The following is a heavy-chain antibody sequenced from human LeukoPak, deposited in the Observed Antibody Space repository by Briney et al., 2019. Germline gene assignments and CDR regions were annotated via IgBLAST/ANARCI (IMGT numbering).Heavy chain of an antibody. CDR1: GFTFSSYA. Sequence: GGSLRLSCAASGFTFSSYAMSGVRQAPGKGLEGVSAISGSGGSTYYADSVKGRFTISRGNSKNTLSLQMNSLRAEDTAVYYCAKDDYGDLNWFDPWGQGTLVTVSS. D-gene: IGHD4-17*01. V-gene: IGHV3-23*01. CDR2: ISGSGGST. CDR3: AKDDYGDLNWFDP. J-gene: IGHJ5*02.